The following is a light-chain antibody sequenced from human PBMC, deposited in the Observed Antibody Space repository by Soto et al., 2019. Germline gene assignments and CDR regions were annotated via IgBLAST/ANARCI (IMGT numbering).Light chain of an antibody. CDR3: QQYKYYWT. V-gene: IGKV1-5*03. CDR1: QTLNDW. J-gene: IGKJ1*01. CDR2: ATS. Sequence: DIQMTQSPSTLSASVGDRVTITCRASQTLNDWLAWYQHKPGQGPKPLIYATSKLETGVPPRFSGSGSGTEFTHTINGLQPDDSATYFCQQYKYYWTFGQGTKVEVK.